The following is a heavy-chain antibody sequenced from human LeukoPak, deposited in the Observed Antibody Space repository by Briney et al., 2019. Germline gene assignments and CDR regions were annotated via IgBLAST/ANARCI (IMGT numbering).Heavy chain of an antibody. J-gene: IGHJ3*02. CDR2: ISGSGGRT. D-gene: IGHD5-12*01. V-gene: IGHV3-23*01. Sequence: GGSLRLSCAASGFTFNNYAISWVRQAPGKGLEWVSVISGSGGRTYYADSVKGRFTISRDNSRNTVYLQMNSLRAEDTAVYYCARPRWLRFVVGAFDIWGQGAMVTVSS. CDR3: ARPRWLRFVVGAFDI. CDR1: GFTFNNYA.